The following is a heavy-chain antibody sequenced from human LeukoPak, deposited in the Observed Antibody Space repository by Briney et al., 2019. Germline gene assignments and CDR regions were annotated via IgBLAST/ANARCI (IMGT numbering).Heavy chain of an antibody. CDR2: FSSSSSYI. Sequence: PGGSLRLSCAASGFSFSSASMKWVRQAPGKGLEWVSSFSSSSSYICYAGSVKGRFTISRDNAKNSLYLQMNGLRAEDTAVYYCAGGYSSSWYRFDPWGQGTLVTVSS. CDR3: AGGYSSSWYRFDP. D-gene: IGHD6-13*01. CDR1: GFSFSSAS. V-gene: IGHV3-21*01. J-gene: IGHJ5*02.